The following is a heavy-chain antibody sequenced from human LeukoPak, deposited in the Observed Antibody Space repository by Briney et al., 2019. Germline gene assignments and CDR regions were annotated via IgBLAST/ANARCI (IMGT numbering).Heavy chain of an antibody. Sequence: GGSLRLSCAASGFAFSSYDMHWVRQATGKGLEWVSAIGTAGDTYYPGSVKGRFTISRENAKNSLYLQMNSLRAEDTAVYYCARDWGYSYGFDYWGQGTLVTVSS. CDR2: IGTAGDT. CDR3: ARDWGYSYGFDY. V-gene: IGHV3-13*01. J-gene: IGHJ4*02. D-gene: IGHD5-18*01. CDR1: GFAFSSYD.